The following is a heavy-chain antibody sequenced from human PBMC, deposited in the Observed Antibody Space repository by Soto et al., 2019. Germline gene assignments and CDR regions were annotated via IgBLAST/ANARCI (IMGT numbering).Heavy chain of an antibody. Sequence: LSLTCIVSGGSISSYYWSWIRQPPGKGLEWIGYIYYSGSTNYNPSLKSRVTISVDTSKNQFSLKLSSVTAADTAVYYCARALTYGSGSNWFDPWGQGTLVTVSS. CDR2: IYYSGST. J-gene: IGHJ5*02. CDR3: ARALTYGSGSNWFDP. D-gene: IGHD3-10*01. CDR1: GGSISSYY. V-gene: IGHV4-59*01.